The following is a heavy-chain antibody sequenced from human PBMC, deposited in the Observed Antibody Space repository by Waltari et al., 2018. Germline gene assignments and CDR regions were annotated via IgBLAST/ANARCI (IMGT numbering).Heavy chain of an antibody. CDR2: IYYSGST. V-gene: IGHV4-39*07. J-gene: IGHJ4*02. D-gene: IGHD6-19*01. CDR3: ARDRGGIAVAGTGYFDY. CDR1: GGSIRSSRYY. Sequence: QLQLQESGPGLVKPSETLSLTCTVSGGSIRSSRYYWGWIRQPPGKGLEWIGSIYYSGSTYYNPSLKSRVTISVDTSKNQFSLKLSSVTAADTAVYYCARDRGGIAVAGTGYFDYWGQGTLVTVSS.